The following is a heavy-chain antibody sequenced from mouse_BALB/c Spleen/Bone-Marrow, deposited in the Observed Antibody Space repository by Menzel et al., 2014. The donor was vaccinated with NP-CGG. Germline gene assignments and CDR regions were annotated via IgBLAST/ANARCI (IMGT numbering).Heavy chain of an antibody. Sequence: VQVVESGAELVKPGASVKLSCKASGYTFTSYYMYWVKQRPGQGLEWIGEIDPSNGGTNFNEKFKSRATLTVDKSSSTAYMQLSSLTSEDSAVYYCTRSYGSSYEYYFDYWGQGTTLTVSS. CDR1: GYTFTSYY. CDR2: IDPSNGGT. V-gene: IGHV1S81*02. CDR3: TRSYGSSYEYYFDY. J-gene: IGHJ2*01. D-gene: IGHD1-1*01.